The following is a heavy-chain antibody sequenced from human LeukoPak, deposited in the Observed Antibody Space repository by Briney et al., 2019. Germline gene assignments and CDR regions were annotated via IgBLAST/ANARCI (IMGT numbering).Heavy chain of an antibody. CDR1: GFTVSSNY. V-gene: IGHV3-53*01. D-gene: IGHD3-9*01. J-gene: IGHJ4*02. Sequence: GGSLRLSCAASGFTVSSNYMSWVRQAPGKGLEWVSVIYSGGSTYYADSVKGRFTISRDNSKNTLYLQMNSLRAEDTAVCYCARGGPYYDILTGFDYWGQGTLVTVSS. CDR3: ARGGPYYDILTGFDY. CDR2: IYSGGST.